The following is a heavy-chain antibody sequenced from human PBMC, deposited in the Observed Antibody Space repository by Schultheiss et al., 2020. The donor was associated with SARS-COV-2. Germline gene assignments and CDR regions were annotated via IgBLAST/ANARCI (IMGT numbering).Heavy chain of an antibody. J-gene: IGHJ5*02. V-gene: IGHV3-7*03. Sequence: GGSLRLSCEASGFTFSSYWMSWVRQAPGKGLEWVANIKQDGSEKYYVDSVKGRFTISRDNAKNSLYLQMNSLRAEDTAVYYCARERRRDYDFWSGYSDWFDPWGQGTLVTVSS. CDR3: ARERRRDYDFWSGYSDWFDP. D-gene: IGHD3-3*01. CDR1: GFTFSSYW. CDR2: IKQDGSEK.